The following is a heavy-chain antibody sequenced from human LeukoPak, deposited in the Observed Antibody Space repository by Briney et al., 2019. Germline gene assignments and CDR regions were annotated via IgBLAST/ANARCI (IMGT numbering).Heavy chain of an antibody. CDR2: ISPSGGST. J-gene: IGHJ4*02. CDR1: GYTFTSNY. CDR3: ASEDTDI. V-gene: IGHV1-46*01. D-gene: IGHD5-18*01. Sequence: ASVKVSCKAFGYTFTSNYMHWVRQAPGQGPEWMGVISPSGGSTTYAQKFQGRVTLTRDMSTSTDYLELSSLRSEDTAVYYCASEDTDIWGQGTLVTVSS.